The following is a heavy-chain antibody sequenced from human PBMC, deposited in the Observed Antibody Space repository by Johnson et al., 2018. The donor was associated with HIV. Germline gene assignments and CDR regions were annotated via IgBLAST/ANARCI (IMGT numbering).Heavy chain of an antibody. CDR3: AGGVAVAFDS. Sequence: VQLVESGGGVVRPGGSLRLSCAVSGFNFDDYDMSWIRQAPGKGLEWVSYISSSGSTIYYADSVKGRFTISRDNSKNTPYVQMNSLRAEDTAVYYCAGGVAVAFDSWGPGTMVTVSS. CDR1: GFNFDDYD. J-gene: IGHJ3*02. CDR2: ISSSGSTI. V-gene: IGHV3-48*03. D-gene: IGHD6-19*01.